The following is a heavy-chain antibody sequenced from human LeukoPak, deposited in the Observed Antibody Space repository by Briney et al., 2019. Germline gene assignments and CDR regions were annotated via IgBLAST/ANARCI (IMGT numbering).Heavy chain of an antibody. V-gene: IGHV4-59*01. J-gene: IGHJ5*02. CDR2: IYYSGST. Sequence: ASETLSLTCTVSGVSISSYYWSWIRQPPGKGLELIGYIYYSGSTNYNPSLKSRVAISIDTSKNQLSLKLSSVTAADMAVYYCARFSVAAAGTGWFDPWGQGTLVTVSA. CDR1: GVSISSYY. D-gene: IGHD6-13*01. CDR3: ARFSVAAAGTGWFDP.